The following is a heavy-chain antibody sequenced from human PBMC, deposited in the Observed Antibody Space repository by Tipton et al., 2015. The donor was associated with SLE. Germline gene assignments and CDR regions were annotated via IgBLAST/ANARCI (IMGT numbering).Heavy chain of an antibody. CDR3: ARVPPVVPAARASYYFDY. CDR2: INHSGST. V-gene: IGHV4-34*01. J-gene: IGHJ4*02. Sequence: LRLSCAVYGGSLSGYYWSWIRQPPGKGLEWIGEINHSGSTNYNPSLKSRVTISVDTSKNQFSLKLSSVTAADTAVYYCARVPPVVPAARASYYFDYWGQGTLVTVSS. CDR1: GGSLSGYY. D-gene: IGHD2-2*01.